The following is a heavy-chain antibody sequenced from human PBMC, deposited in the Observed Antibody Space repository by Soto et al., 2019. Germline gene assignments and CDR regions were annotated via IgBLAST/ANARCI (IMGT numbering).Heavy chain of an antibody. J-gene: IGHJ4*02. CDR2: IRDRVHSYST. V-gene: IGHV3-72*01. Sequence: EVQLVESGGGLVQPGGSLRLSCAVSGLTFSDHYMGWVRQAPGKGLDWVGRIRDRVHSYSTEYAASGKGRFTISRDDSRNSLYLQMNSLKMEDTAVFYCVSLWSVTGSRDYWGRGTLVTVSS. CDR1: GLTFSDHY. CDR3: VSLWSVTGSRDY. D-gene: IGHD1-20*01.